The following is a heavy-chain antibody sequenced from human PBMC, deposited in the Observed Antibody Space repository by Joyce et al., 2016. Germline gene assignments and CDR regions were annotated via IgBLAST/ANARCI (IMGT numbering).Heavy chain of an antibody. CDR2: IIPSFGTT. V-gene: IGHV1-69*01. D-gene: IGHD2-21*01. CDR1: GAGFRNYA. J-gene: IGHJ5*02. CDR3: ARVPIPAALLGYFDA. Sequence: QEQLVQSGAEVKKPGSSVKVSCRASGAGFRNYAINWVRQAPGQGLEWMGGIIPSFGTTKYAQKFQGRVTITADDFTETAYMDLASLTSDDTAIYYCARVPIPAALLGYFDAWGQGALVTVSS.